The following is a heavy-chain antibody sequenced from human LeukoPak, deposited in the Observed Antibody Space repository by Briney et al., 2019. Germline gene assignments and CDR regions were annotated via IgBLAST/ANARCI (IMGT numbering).Heavy chain of an antibody. CDR1: GDSISTYY. CDR3: ARHRGAYSFDC. Sequence: SETLSLTCTVSGDSISTYYWSWIRQPPGKGLEWIGCIHYSGSTNYNPSLKSRVTISVDTSKNQFSLNLSSVTAADTAVYYCARHRGAYSFDCWGQGTLVTVSS. D-gene: IGHD5-24*01. CDR2: IHYSGST. J-gene: IGHJ4*02. V-gene: IGHV4-59*08.